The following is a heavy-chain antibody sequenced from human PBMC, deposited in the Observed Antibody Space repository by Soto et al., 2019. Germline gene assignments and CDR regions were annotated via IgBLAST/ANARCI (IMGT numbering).Heavy chain of an antibody. CDR2: ISGSGGST. V-gene: IGHV3-23*01. J-gene: IGHJ4*02. CDR3: AKDQGQLSGADTDYYFDY. Sequence: PGGSLRLSCAASGFTFSSYAMNWVRQAPGKGLEWVSEISGSGGSTYYADSVKGRFTISRDNSKNTLYLQMNSLRAEDTAVYYCAKDQGQLSGADTDYYFDYWGQGTLVTVSS. D-gene: IGHD3-10*01. CDR1: GFTFSSYA.